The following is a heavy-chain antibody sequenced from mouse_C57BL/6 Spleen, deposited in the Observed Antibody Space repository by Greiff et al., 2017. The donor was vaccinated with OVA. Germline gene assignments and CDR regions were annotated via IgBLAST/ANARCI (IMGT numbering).Heavy chain of an antibody. D-gene: IGHD3-1*01. CDR2: ISYDGSN. CDR3: ARWGYVDYYAMDY. CDR1: GYSITSGYY. Sequence: VQLKESGPGLVKPSQSLSLTCSVTGYSITSGYYWNWIRQFPGNKLEWMGYISYDGSNNYNPSLKNRISITRDTSKNQFFLKLNSVTTEDTATYYCARWGYVDYYAMDYWGQGTSVTVSS. J-gene: IGHJ4*01. V-gene: IGHV3-6*01.